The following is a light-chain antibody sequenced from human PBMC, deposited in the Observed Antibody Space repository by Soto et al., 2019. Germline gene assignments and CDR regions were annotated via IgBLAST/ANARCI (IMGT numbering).Light chain of an antibody. V-gene: IGKV1-6*01. J-gene: IGKJ1*01. CDR3: LQYHSSWT. CDR2: AAS. CDR1: QAIRDD. Sequence: AIQMTQSPSSLSASVGDRVSITCRASQAIRDDLGWYQKKPGKAPKLLIFAASRLERGVPSRFSGSGSGTDFTLTISSLQPEDFATYYCLQYHSSWTFGQGTKAE.